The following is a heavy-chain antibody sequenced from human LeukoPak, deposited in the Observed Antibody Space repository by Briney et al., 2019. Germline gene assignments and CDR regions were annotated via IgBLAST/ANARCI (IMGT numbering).Heavy chain of an antibody. CDR2: INHSGST. Sequence: PSETLSLTCTVSGGSISSTNYYWAWIRQPPGKGLEWIGEINHSGSTNCNPSLKSRVTISVDTSKNQFSLKLSSVTAADTAVYYCARAGYSYGLIDYWGQGTLVTVSS. D-gene: IGHD5-18*01. V-gene: IGHV4-39*07. J-gene: IGHJ4*02. CDR3: ARAGYSYGLIDY. CDR1: GGSISSTNYY.